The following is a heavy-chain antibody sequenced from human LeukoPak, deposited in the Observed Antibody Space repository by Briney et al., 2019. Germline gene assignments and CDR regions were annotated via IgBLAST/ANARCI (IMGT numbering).Heavy chain of an antibody. V-gene: IGHV4-30-2*01. CDR1: GGSISSGGYS. CDR3: ARERRGITYYYDSSGYYWENYFDY. Sequence: SQTLSLTCAVSGGSISSGGYSWSWIRQPPGKGLEWIGYINHSGSTNYNPSLKSRVTISVDTSKNQFSLKLSSVTAADTAVYYCARERRGITYYYDSSGYYWENYFDYWGQGTPVTVSS. CDR2: INHSGST. J-gene: IGHJ4*02. D-gene: IGHD3-22*01.